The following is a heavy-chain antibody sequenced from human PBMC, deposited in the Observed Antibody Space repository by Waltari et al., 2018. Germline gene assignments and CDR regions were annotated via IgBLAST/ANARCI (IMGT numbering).Heavy chain of an antibody. CDR3: ARGIAAAAPFDY. D-gene: IGHD6-13*01. J-gene: IGHJ4*02. CDR2: INPNSGGP. Sequence: QVQLVQSGAEVKKPGASVKVSCKASGYTFTGYYMHWVRQAPGQGLEWMGWINPNSGGPNYAQKFQGRVTMTRDTSISTAYMELSRMRSDDTAVYYCARGIAAAAPFDYWGQGTLVTVSS. CDR1: GYTFTGYY. V-gene: IGHV1-2*02.